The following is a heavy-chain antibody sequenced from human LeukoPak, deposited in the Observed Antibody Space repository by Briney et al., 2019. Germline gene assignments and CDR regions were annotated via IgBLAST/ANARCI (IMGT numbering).Heavy chain of an antibody. Sequence: PGGSLRLSCAASGFTVSTKYMNWARQAPGKGLEWVSIIYSGATTYYADSVKGRFTISRDTSKNTLSLQMNSLRAEDTAVYFCARVGDHFHWNLDLWGRGTLVSVSS. CDR2: IYSGATT. CDR3: ARVGDHFHWNLDL. CDR1: GFTVSTKY. D-gene: IGHD3-3*02. J-gene: IGHJ2*01. V-gene: IGHV3-53*01.